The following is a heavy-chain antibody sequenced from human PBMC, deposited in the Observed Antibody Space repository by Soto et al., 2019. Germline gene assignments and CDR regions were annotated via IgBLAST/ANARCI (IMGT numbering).Heavy chain of an antibody. Sequence: QLQLQEYGSGLVNRSQTLSLTFAVSGDSISSGGYAWTWLRQSTGKGLEWIGYVYLTGVTYYNPSLKSLVTISVYKSKCLLSLMLSSVTAADTAEYDCARGHCGVHAMDVWGQGTMVIVSS. CDR2: VYLTGVT. J-gene: IGHJ6*02. V-gene: IGHV4-30-2*06. CDR1: GDSISSGGYA. D-gene: IGHD4-17*01. CDR3: ARGHCGVHAMDV.